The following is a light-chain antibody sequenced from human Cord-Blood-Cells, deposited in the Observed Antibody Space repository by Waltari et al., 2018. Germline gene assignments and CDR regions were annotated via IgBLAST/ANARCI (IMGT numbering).Light chain of an antibody. CDR2: VAS. CDR3: QQYNNWPRT. J-gene: IGKJ1*01. V-gene: IGKV3-15*01. CDR1: QSVSSN. Sequence: EIVMTQSPATLSVSPGERATLSCRASQSVSSNLAWYQQKPGQAPRLLIYVASTRATGIPARVSGSGSGTEFTLTISSLQSEDFAVYYCQQYNNWPRTFGQGTKVEIK.